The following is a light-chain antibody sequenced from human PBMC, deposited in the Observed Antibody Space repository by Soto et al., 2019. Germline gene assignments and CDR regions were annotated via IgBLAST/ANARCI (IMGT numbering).Light chain of an antibody. CDR1: QSISSY. V-gene: IGKV1-39*01. J-gene: IGKJ2*01. CDR3: QQSYSTPGT. Sequence: DIQMTQSPSSLSASVGDIVTITCRSSQSISSYVNWYQQKPGKATKIRIYAASSLQSGVPSRFSGSGSATDFTLTISSLQPEDFATYYCQQSYSTPGTFGQGTKLEIK. CDR2: AAS.